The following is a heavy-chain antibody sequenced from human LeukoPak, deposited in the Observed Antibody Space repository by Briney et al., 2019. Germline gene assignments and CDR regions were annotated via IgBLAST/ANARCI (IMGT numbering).Heavy chain of an antibody. CDR1: GFTFSDYY. V-gene: IGHV3-11*03. CDR3: ARMTTVTLFDY. CDR2: ISSSSSYT. J-gene: IGHJ4*02. D-gene: IGHD4-17*01. Sequence: GGSLRLSCAASGFTFSDYYMSWIRQAPGKGLEWVSYISSSSSYTNYADSVKGRFTISRDNAKNSLYLQMNSLRAEDTAVYYCARMTTVTLFDYWGQGTLVTVSS.